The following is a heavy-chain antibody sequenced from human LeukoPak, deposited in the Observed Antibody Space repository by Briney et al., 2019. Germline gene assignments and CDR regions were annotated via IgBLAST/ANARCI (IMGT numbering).Heavy chain of an antibody. V-gene: IGHV3-23*01. J-gene: IGHJ4*02. Sequence: PGGSLRLSCTGSGFTFSSYALAWVRQAPGKGPEWVSGMSASGDSTYYADSVKGRFTISRDSSLYLQMNSLRSEDTAVYYCAKADCSTIGCRLFHYWGQGTLVTVSS. CDR1: GFTFSSYA. CDR2: MSASGDST. CDR3: AKADCSTIGCRLFHY. D-gene: IGHD2-21*01.